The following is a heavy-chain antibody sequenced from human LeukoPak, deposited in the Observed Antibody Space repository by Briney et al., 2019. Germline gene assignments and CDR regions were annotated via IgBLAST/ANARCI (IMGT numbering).Heavy chain of an antibody. CDR1: GGSISSYY. J-gene: IGHJ4*02. D-gene: IGHD3-3*01. CDR3: ARDYDFWSLDY. Sequence: SETLSLTCTVSGGSISSYYWSWIRQPPGRGLEWIGYIYYSGTTNYNPSLKSRVTISVDTSKNHFSLKLSSVTAADTAVYYCARDYDFWSLDYWGQGTLVTVSS. V-gene: IGHV4-59*01. CDR2: IYYSGTT.